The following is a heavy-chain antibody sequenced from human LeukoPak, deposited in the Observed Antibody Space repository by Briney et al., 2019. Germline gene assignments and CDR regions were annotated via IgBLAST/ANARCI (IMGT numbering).Heavy chain of an antibody. Sequence: GGSLRLSCAASGFTFSSYGMNWVRQAPGKGLEWVSSISSSSSYIYYADSVKGRFTISRDNAKNSLYLQMNSLRAEDTAVYYCARDYHYGGSFDYWGQGTLVTVSS. V-gene: IGHV3-21*01. CDR3: ARDYHYGGSFDY. CDR1: GFTFSSYG. CDR2: ISSSSSYI. J-gene: IGHJ4*02. D-gene: IGHD4-17*01.